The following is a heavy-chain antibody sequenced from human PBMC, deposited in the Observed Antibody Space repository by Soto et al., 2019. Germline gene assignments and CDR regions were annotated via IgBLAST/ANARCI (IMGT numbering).Heavy chain of an antibody. CDR2: ISSSSSYI. D-gene: IGHD4-17*01. V-gene: IGHV3-21*01. CDR1: GFTFSSYS. CDR3: ARARVYGDPYYFDY. Sequence: GGSLRLSCAASGFTFSSYSMNWVRQAPGKGLEWVSSISSSSSYIYYADSVKGRFTISRDNAKNSLYLQMNSLRAADTAVYYCARARVYGDPYYFDYWGQGTLVTVSS. J-gene: IGHJ4*02.